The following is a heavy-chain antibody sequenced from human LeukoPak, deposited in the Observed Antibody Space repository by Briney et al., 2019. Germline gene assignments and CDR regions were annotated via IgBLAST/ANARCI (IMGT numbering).Heavy chain of an antibody. CDR3: AKDKGWTYYYDSSGYYYVS. D-gene: IGHD3-22*01. J-gene: IGHJ4*02. Sequence: ASVKVSCKASGYTFTSYYMHWVRQAPGQGLEWTGIINPSGGSTSYAQKFQGRVTMTRDMSTSTVYMELSSLRSEDTAVYYCAKDKGWTYYYDSSGYYYVSWGQGTLVTDSS. CDR1: GYTFTSYY. V-gene: IGHV1-46*01. CDR2: INPSGGST.